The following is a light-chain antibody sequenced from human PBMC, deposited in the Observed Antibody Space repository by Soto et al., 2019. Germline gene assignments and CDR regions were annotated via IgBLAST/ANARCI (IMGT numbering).Light chain of an antibody. Sequence: DIQMTQSPSTLSASVGDRVTITCRASQSISSWLAWYQQKPGKAPKLLIYDASSLESGVPSRFSGSGSGTEFTLTISSLHPDDFATYYCQQYNNWTFGQGTKV. CDR2: DAS. CDR3: QQYNNWT. CDR1: QSISSW. V-gene: IGKV1-5*01. J-gene: IGKJ1*01.